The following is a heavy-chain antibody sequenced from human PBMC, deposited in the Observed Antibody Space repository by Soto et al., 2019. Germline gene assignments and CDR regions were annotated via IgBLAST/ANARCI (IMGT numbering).Heavy chain of an antibody. V-gene: IGHV1-69*12. CDR1: GGTFSSYA. CDR2: IIPIFGTA. J-gene: IGHJ6*02. D-gene: IGHD2-15*01. Sequence: QVQLVQSGAEVKKPGSSVKVSCRASGGTFSSYAISWVRQAPGQGLEWMGGIIPIFGTADYAQKFQGRVTITADAATSTAYMELSSLRSEDTAVYYCAISGDCSGGRCSYPKNYYYGMDVWGQGTTVTVSS. CDR3: AISGDCSGGRCSYPKNYYYGMDV.